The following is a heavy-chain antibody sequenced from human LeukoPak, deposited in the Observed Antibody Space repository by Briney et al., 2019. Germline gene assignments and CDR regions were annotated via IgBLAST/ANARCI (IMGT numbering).Heavy chain of an antibody. J-gene: IGHJ4*02. Sequence: SETLSLTCTVSGGSISSSSYYWGWIRQPPGKGLEWIGSIYYSGSTYYNPSLKSRVTISVDTSKNQFSLKLSSVTAADTAVYYCARTGSGGSLDYWGQGTLVTVSS. CDR3: ARTGSGGSLDY. D-gene: IGHD2-15*01. CDR1: GGSISSSSYY. CDR2: IYYSGST. V-gene: IGHV4-39*07.